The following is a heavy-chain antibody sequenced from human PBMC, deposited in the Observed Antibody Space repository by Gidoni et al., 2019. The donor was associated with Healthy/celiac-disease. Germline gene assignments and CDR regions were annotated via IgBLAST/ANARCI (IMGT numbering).Heavy chain of an antibody. D-gene: IGHD3-22*01. J-gene: IGHJ4*02. CDR3: AREGDYYDSSAPFDY. Sequence: QVQLVESGGGVVQPGRSLRLSCSASGFTFISSCMHWFLQAPGKVLEWLAVRWYDGRNKYYADAVKCRFTISRDNSKNTLYLQMNSLRAEDTAVYYCAREGDYYDSSAPFDYWGQGTLVTVSS. V-gene: IGHV3-33*01. CDR2: RWYDGRNK. CDR1: GFTFISSC.